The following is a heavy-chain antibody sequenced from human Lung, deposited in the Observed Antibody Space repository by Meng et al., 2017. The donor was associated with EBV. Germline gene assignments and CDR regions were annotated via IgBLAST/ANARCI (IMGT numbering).Heavy chain of an antibody. J-gene: IGHJ4*02. Sequence: QGHLQQWGSGLLKPSETLSLTCAVYGGSFSGSFSGYYWSWIRQAPGKGLEWIGEINDSGSTDYNPSLKSRLTISVDRSKSQFSLELSSVTAADTAVYYCARSTFDYWGQGTLVTVSS. V-gene: IGHV4-34*01. CDR3: ARSTFDY. D-gene: IGHD1-26*01. CDR1: GGSFSGSFSGYY. CDR2: INDSGST.